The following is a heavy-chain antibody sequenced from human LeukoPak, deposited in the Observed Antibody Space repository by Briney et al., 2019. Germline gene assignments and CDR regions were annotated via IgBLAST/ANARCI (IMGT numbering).Heavy chain of an antibody. V-gene: IGHV3-21*01. CDR1: GFTFSSYS. Sequence: GGSLRLSCAASGFTFSSYSMNWVRQAPGKGLEWVSSISSSSSYIYYANSVKGRFTISRDNAKNSLYLQMNSQRAEDTAVYYCARAVSLPGYSGYDLGYWGQGTLVTVSS. CDR3: ARAVSLPGYSGYDLGY. CDR2: ISSSSSYI. D-gene: IGHD5-12*01. J-gene: IGHJ4*02.